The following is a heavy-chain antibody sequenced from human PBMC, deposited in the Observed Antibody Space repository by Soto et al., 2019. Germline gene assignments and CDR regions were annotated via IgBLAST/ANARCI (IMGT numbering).Heavy chain of an antibody. Sequence: EVQLVESGGGLVKPGGSLRLSCAASGITFSKAWMNWVRQSPGKGLEWVGRIKSKSDGGTTDYAAPVKGRFTISRDXSENTLCLQMNSLKTEDTAVYYCTTNFYSDYGMDVWGQGTTVTVSS. D-gene: IGHD4-4*01. CDR2: IKSKSDGGTT. CDR1: GITFSKAW. J-gene: IGHJ6*02. CDR3: TTNFYSDYGMDV. V-gene: IGHV3-15*01.